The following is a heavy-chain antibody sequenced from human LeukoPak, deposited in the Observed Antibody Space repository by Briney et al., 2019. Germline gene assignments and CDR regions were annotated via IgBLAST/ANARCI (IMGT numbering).Heavy chain of an antibody. J-gene: IGHJ6*03. Sequence: SETLSLTCSVSGGSISSYYWSWIRQPAGKGLEWIGSIYYSGSTNYNPSLKSRVTISVDPSKNQFSLKMSSVTAAETAVYYCAREFSPVWGYYSYYMDVWGKATTVTVSS. V-gene: IGHV4-4*07. D-gene: IGHD7-27*01. CDR3: AREFSPVWGYYSYYMDV. CDR1: GGSISSYY. CDR2: IYYSGST.